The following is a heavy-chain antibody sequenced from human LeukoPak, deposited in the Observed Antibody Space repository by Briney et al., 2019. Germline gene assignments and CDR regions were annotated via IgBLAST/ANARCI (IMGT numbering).Heavy chain of an antibody. D-gene: IGHD2-15*01. V-gene: IGHV4-34*01. Sequence: SGTLSLTSAVYRGSSSGYYWSWRRQPPGEGLEWMGEINHSGRTIYNPSLPSRVALSVATSKTQFSLKLSSVTAADAAVYYWARGRRVVAAIRPRGNWLDPWGQGTLVTVSS. CDR1: RGSSSGYY. CDR3: ARGRRVVAAIRPRGNWLDP. J-gene: IGHJ5*02. CDR2: INHSGRT.